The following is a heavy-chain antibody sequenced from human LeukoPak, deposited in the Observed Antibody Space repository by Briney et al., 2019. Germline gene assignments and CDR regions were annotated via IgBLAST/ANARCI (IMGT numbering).Heavy chain of an antibody. CDR3: ARLVGASWFDS. CDR2: TYYRSKWYN. V-gene: IGHV6-1*01. J-gene: IGHJ5*01. D-gene: IGHD1-26*01. CDR1: GDSFSTNSAT. Sequence: SQTLSLTCAISGDSFSTNSATWTWLRQSPSRGLEWLGRTYYRSKWYNDYAVSMKSRITINPDTSRNQFSLQLNSVTPEDTAVYYCARLVGASWFDSWGQGTLVTVSS.